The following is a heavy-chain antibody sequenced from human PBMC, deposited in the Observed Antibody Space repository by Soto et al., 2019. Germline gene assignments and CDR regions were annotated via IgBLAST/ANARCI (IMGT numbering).Heavy chain of an antibody. CDR3: ARPRGYCSGGSCYSAYYY. J-gene: IGHJ4*02. V-gene: IGHV1-3*01. Sequence: ASVKVSCKASGYTFTSYAMHWVRQAPGQRLEWMGWINAGNGNTKYSQKFQGRVTITRDTSASTAYMELSSLRSEDTAVYYCARPRGYCSGGSCYSAYYYWGQGTLVTVSS. D-gene: IGHD2-15*01. CDR1: GYTFTSYA. CDR2: INAGNGNT.